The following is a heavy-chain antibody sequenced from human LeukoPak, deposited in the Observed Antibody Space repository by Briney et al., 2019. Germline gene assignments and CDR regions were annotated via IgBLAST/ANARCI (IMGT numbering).Heavy chain of an antibody. CDR2: IRFDGSNK. Sequence: GGSLRLSCAASGFTFSSYGMHWVRQAPGKGLEWVAFIRFDGSNKYYADSVKGRFTISRDNSKNTLYLQMNSLRAEDTAVYYCAKDFSAYYYDSRVLDYWGQGTLVTVSS. D-gene: IGHD3-22*01. J-gene: IGHJ4*02. CDR1: GFTFSSYG. CDR3: AKDFSAYYYDSRVLDY. V-gene: IGHV3-30*02.